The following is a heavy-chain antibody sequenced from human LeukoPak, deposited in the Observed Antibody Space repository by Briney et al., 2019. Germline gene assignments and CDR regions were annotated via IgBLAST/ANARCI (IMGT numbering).Heavy chain of an antibody. J-gene: IGHJ4*02. V-gene: IGHV3-33*01. CDR3: ARGGSDPYCSSTSCYNHYFDY. Sequence: PGGSLRLSCTASGFTFSSHGIHWVRQAPGKGLEWVAVIWYDGTNKYYADSVKGRFTISRDNSKNTAYLQMSSLRVEDTAVYYCARGGSDPYCSSTSCYNHYFDYWGQGTLVTVSS. D-gene: IGHD2-2*02. CDR2: IWYDGTNK. CDR1: GFTFSSHG.